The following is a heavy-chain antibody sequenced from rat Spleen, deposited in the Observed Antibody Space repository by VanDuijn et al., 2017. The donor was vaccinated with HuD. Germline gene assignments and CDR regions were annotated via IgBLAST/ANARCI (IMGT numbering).Heavy chain of an antibody. CDR3: VRQDXXXYSXWFAX. V-gene: IGHV5S11*01. Sequence: EVQLVESGGDLVQPGRSLKLSCAASGFTFSNYDMAWVRQAPTKGLEWVASISPSGGSTYYRDSVKGRFTVSRDNAKSTLYLQMDSLSSEETATYYCVRQDXXXYSXWFAXXGQGTXXTVSS. CDR1: GFTFSNYD. J-gene: IGHJ3*01. CDR2: ISPSGGST. D-gene: IGHD1-5*01.